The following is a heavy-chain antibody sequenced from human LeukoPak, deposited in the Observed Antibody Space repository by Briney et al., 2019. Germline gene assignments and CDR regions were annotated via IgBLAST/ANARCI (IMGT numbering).Heavy chain of an antibody. CDR1: GFTFSSYA. CDR2: IYYSGST. CDR3: ARNTWHYYYGMDV. V-gene: IGHV4-38-2*01. D-gene: IGHD3-16*01. Sequence: GSLRLSCAASGFTFSSYAMSWVRQAPGKGLEWIGSIYYSGSTYYNPSLKSQVTISVDTSKNQFSLKLSSVTAADTAVYYCARNTWHYYYGMDVWGQGTTVTVSS. J-gene: IGHJ6*02.